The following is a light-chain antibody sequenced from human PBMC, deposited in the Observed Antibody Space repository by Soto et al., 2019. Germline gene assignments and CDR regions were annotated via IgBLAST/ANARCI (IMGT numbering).Light chain of an antibody. CDR2: GTS. V-gene: IGKV3-11*01. CDR3: QQRSDWPWT. J-gene: IGKJ1*01. CDR1: QSVSSN. Sequence: EIVMTQSPATLSVSPGERATLSCRASQSVSSNLAWYQQKPGRAPRLLIYGTSIRATGIPDRFSGSGSGTDFTLTISNLEPEDFAVYYCQQRSDWPWTFGQGTKVAIK.